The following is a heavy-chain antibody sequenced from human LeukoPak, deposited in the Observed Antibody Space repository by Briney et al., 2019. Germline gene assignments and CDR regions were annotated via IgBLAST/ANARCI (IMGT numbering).Heavy chain of an antibody. J-gene: IGHJ4*02. V-gene: IGHV3-30-3*01. CDR3: AREISLTLNYYGSGSYSSDY. Sequence: PGRSLRLSCAASGFTFSSYAMHWVRQAPGKGLEWVAVISHDGSNKYYADSVKGRFTISRDNSKNTLYLQMNSLRAEDTAVYYCAREISLTLNYYGSGSYSSDYWGQGTLVTVSS. CDR2: ISHDGSNK. D-gene: IGHD3-10*01. CDR1: GFTFSSYA.